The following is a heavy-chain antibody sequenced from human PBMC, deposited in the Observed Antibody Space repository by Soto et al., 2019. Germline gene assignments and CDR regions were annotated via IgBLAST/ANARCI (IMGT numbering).Heavy chain of an antibody. V-gene: IGHV1-46*01. CDR2: INPSGGST. Sequence: ASVKVSCKASGYTFTSYYMHWVRQAPGQGLEWMGIINPSGGSTSYAQKFQGRVTMTRDTSTSTVYMELSSLRSEDTAVYYCARAREQRHLWFGESTSNDAFDIWGQGTMVTVSS. D-gene: IGHD3-10*01. CDR1: GYTFTSYY. CDR3: ARAREQRHLWFGESTSNDAFDI. J-gene: IGHJ3*02.